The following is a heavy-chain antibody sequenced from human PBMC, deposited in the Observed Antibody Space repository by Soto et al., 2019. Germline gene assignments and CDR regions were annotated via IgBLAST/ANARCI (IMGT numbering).Heavy chain of an antibody. CDR2: IKSKTDGGTT. CDR3: TTGDDSSTYYFDY. CDR1: GFTFSNAW. J-gene: IGHJ4*02. D-gene: IGHD3-22*01. V-gene: IGHV3-15*07. Sequence: PGGSLRLSCAASGFTFSNAWMNWVRQAPGKGLEWVGRIKSKTDGGTTDYAAPVKGRFTISRDDSKNTLYLQMNSLKTEDTAVYYCTTGDDSSTYYFDYWGQGTLVTVSS.